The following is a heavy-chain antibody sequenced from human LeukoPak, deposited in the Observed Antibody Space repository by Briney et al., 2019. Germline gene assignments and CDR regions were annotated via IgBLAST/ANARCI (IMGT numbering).Heavy chain of an antibody. CDR1: GFTFDDYA. D-gene: IGHD6-19*01. CDR2: ISWNSGTI. CDR3: AKEEQVAVAGLDY. J-gene: IGHJ4*02. Sequence: QSGRSLRLSCAASGFTFDDYAMHWVRQAPGKGLEWVSGISWNSGTIAYADSVKGRFTISRDNVRNSLYLQMNSLRAEDTALYYCAKEEQVAVAGLDYWGQGTLVTVSS. V-gene: IGHV3-9*01.